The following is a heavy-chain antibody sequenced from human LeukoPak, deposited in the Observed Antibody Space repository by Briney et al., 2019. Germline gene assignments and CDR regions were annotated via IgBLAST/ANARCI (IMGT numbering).Heavy chain of an antibody. J-gene: IGHJ4*02. D-gene: IGHD5-18*01. Sequence: PSETLSLTCTVSGGSINSGSYYWSWIRQTPGKGLEWIGHIYYSGSTNYNPSLKSRVTISQDTSKNQFSLKLTSVTAADTAVYYCARDLRVTKATFGNWGQGTLVTVSS. CDR1: GGSINSGSYY. V-gene: IGHV4-61*01. CDR3: ARDLRVTKATFGN. CDR2: IYYSGST.